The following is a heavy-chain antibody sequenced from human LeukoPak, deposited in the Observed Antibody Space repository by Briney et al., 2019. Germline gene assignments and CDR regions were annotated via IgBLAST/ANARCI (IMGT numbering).Heavy chain of an antibody. CDR2: IYWDDDK. D-gene: IGHD3-10*01. V-gene: IGHV2-5*02. Sequence: SGPTLVNPTQTLTLTCTFSGFSLSTSGVGVGWIRQPPGKALEWLALIYWDDDKRYSPSLKSRLTITKDTSKNQVVLTMTNMDPVDTATYYCAHTSYYYGSGSQDFDYWAREPWSPSPQ. CDR1: GFSLSTSGVG. CDR3: AHTSYYYGSGSQDFDY. J-gene: IGHJ4*02.